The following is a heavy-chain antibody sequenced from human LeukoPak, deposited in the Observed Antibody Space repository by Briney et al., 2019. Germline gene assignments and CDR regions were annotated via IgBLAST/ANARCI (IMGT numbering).Heavy chain of an antibody. Sequence: SETLSLTCAVYGGSFSGYYWSWIRQPPGKGLEWIGEINHSGSTNYNPSLKSRVTISVDTSKNQFSLKLSSVTAADTAVFYCARENSGSYREFDYWGQGTPVTVSS. CDR3: ARENSGSYREFDY. V-gene: IGHV4-34*01. D-gene: IGHD1-26*01. J-gene: IGHJ4*02. CDR2: INHSGST. CDR1: GGSFSGYY.